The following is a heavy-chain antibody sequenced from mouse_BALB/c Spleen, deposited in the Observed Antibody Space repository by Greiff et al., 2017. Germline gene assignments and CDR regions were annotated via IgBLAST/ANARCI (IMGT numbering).Heavy chain of an antibody. D-gene: IGHD2-1*01. CDR3: AREGGNYGAMDY. V-gene: IGHV5-9-4*01. CDR1: GFTFSSYA. Sequence: EVKLVESGGGLVKPGGSLKLSCAASGFTFSSYAMSWVRQSPEKRLEWVAEISSGGSYTYYPDTVTGRFTISRDNAKNTLYLEMSSLRSEDTAMYYCAREGGNYGAMDYWGQGTSVTVSS. J-gene: IGHJ4*01. CDR2: ISSGGSYT.